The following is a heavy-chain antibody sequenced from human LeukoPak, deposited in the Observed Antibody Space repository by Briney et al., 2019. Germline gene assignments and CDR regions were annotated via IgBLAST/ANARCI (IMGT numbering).Heavy chain of an antibody. Sequence: KPSETLSLTCTVSGVSISSYYWSWIRQPPGKGLEWIAYISYSGSTYYNPSLKSRVTISADTSKNRFSLKLSSVTAADTAVYYCARHLRGPDIYHYYSMDVWGQGTTVTVSS. J-gene: IGHJ6*02. CDR3: ARHLRGPDIYHYYSMDV. D-gene: IGHD2-15*01. CDR1: GVSISSYY. CDR2: ISYSGST. V-gene: IGHV4-59*08.